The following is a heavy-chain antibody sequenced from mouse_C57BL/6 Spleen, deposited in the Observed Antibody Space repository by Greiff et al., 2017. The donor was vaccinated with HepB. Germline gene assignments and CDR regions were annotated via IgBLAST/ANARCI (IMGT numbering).Heavy chain of an antibody. V-gene: IGHV5-9-1*02. CDR3: TRYGSSSWDFDV. CDR1: GFTFSSYA. CDR2: ISSGGDYI. J-gene: IGHJ1*03. Sequence: EVKLMESGEGLVKPGGSLKLSCAASGFTFSSYAMSWVRQTPEKRLEWVAYISSGGDYIYYADTVKGRFTISRDNARNTLYLQMSSLKSEDTAMYYCTRYGSSSWDFDVWGTGTTVTVSS. D-gene: IGHD1-1*01.